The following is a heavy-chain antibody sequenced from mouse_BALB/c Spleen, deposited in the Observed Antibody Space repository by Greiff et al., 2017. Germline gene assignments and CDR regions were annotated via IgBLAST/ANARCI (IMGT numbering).Heavy chain of an antibody. CDR1: GYTFTSYV. CDR3: AMWGNYYFDY. J-gene: IGHJ2*01. CDR2: INPYNDGT. V-gene: IGHV1-14*01. Sequence: VQLKESGPELVKPGASVKMSCKASGYTFTSYVMHWVKQKPGQGLEWIGYINPYNDGTKYNEKFKGKATLTSDKSSSTAYMELSSLTSEDSAVYYCAMWGNYYFDYWGQGTTLTVSS. D-gene: IGHD2-1*01.